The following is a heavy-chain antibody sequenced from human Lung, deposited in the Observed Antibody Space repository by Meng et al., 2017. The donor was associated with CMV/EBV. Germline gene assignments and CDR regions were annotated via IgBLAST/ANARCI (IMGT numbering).Heavy chain of an antibody. CDR3: ARDPPDWNYPRSYAFDI. V-gene: IGHV3-21*01. CDR1: GFTFSSYS. D-gene: IGHD1-7*01. CDR2: ISSSSSYI. J-gene: IGHJ3*02. Sequence: GESXKISXAASGFTFSSYSMNWVRQAPGKGLEWVSSISSSSSYIYYADSVKGRFTISRDNAKNSLYLQMNSLRAEDTAVYYCARDPPDWNYPRSYAFDIWGQGXMVTVSS.